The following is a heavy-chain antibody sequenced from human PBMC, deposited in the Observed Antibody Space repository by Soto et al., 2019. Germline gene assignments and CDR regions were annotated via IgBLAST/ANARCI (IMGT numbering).Heavy chain of an antibody. V-gene: IGHV3-49*03. Sequence: GGSLRLSCIGSGFTFCDHAMSWFRQAPGKGLEWVGFIRSKAYGGTTEYAASVKGRFTISRDDSNSIAYLQMNSLKTEDTAVYYCQYQLLTYYYGMDVWGQGTTVTVYS. J-gene: IGHJ6*02. CDR1: GFTFCDHA. CDR2: IRSKAYGGTT. D-gene: IGHD2-2*01. CDR3: QYQLLTYYYGMDV.